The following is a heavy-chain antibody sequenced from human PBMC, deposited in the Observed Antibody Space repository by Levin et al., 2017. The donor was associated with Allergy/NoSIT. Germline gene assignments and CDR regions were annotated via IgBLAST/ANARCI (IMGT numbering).Heavy chain of an antibody. CDR1: GGSISSYY. CDR2: ILASGST. CDR3: VRGGGGAYQFDP. D-gene: IGHD1-26*01. V-gene: IGHV4-4*07. Sequence: GSLRLSCTVSGGSISSYYWTWIRQPAGKGLEWIGRILASGSTNYNPSLKSRVTMSVDTSKDQFSLNLSSATAADTAVYYCVRGGGGAYQFDPWGQGTLVTVSS. J-gene: IGHJ5*01.